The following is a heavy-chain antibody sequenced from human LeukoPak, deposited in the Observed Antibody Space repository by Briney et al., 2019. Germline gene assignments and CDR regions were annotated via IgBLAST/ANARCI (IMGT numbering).Heavy chain of an antibody. D-gene: IGHD3-16*01. J-gene: IGHJ3*01. CDR3: SRDGGASDESAFDF. Sequence: GGSLRLSCEASGFTFSDYILDWVRQAPGRGLEWVGRIRRKRQSYSTEYAASVKGRFTISRDDSKNSLFLDMNSLKTEDTAVYHCSRDGGASDESAFDFWGRGTMVTVSS. CDR2: IRRKRQSYST. V-gene: IGHV3-72*01. CDR1: GFTFSDYI.